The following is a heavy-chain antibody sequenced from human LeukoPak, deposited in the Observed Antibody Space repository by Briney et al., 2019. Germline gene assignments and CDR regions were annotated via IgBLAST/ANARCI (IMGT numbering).Heavy chain of an antibody. CDR2: IKSQRDGETT. D-gene: IGHD2-15*01. CDR3: TTLVGSPTY. J-gene: IGHJ4*02. V-gene: IGHV3-15*05. CDR1: GFNFQYAW. Sequence: GGSLRLSCAASGFNFQYAWMTWVRQAPGKGLEWVGRIKSQRDGETTDYAAPVKSRFSISRDDPKKTVYLQMTSLKTEDTAVYYCTTLVGSPTYWGQGTLVSVSS.